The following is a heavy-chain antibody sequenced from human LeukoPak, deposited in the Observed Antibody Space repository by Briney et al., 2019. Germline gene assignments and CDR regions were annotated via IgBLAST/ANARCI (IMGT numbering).Heavy chain of an antibody. CDR3: ARDLGELHDY. CDR2: ISSSSSTI. CDR1: GFTFSSYS. Sequence: PGGSLRLSCAASGFTFSSYSMNWVRQAPGKGLEWVSYISSSSSTIYYADSVKGRFTISRDNAKNSLYLQMNSLRAEDTAVYYCARDLGELHDYWGQGTLVTVSS. V-gene: IGHV3-48*04. J-gene: IGHJ4*02. D-gene: IGHD1-26*01.